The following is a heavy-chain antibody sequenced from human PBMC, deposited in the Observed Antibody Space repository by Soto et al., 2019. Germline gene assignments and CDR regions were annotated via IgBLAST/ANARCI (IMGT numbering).Heavy chain of an antibody. Sequence: EVQLVESGGGLVQPGGSLRLSCAASGFTFSSYDMHWVRQATGEGLEWVSAITDTGGDTKYADSVRGRFTISRDNSKNTLYLQMSRLRAEDSALYYCARGSEESYPGSRIFDLWGRGTLVTVSS. CDR2: ITDTGGDT. CDR1: GFTFSSYD. D-gene: IGHD3-10*01. V-gene: IGHV3-23*04. J-gene: IGHJ4*02. CDR3: ARGSEESYPGSRIFDL.